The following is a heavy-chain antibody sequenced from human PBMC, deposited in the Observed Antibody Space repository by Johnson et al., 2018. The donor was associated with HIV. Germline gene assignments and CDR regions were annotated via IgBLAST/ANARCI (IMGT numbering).Heavy chain of an antibody. Sequence: VQLVESGGGLIQPGGSLRLSCAASGFTVSSNYMSWVRQAPGKGLEWVSLIYSGENTKYADSVKGRFTISRDSSKNTLFLPLNSLRPEDTAVYYCARVSLAYSYGYDALDIWGQGTMVTVSS. D-gene: IGHD5-18*01. V-gene: IGHV3-66*03. CDR3: ARVSLAYSYGYDALDI. CDR1: GFTVSSNY. CDR2: IYSGENT. J-gene: IGHJ3*02.